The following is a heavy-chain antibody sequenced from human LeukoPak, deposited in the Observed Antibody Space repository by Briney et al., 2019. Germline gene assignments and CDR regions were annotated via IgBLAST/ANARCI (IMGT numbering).Heavy chain of an antibody. J-gene: IGHJ4*02. V-gene: IGHV1-69*13. Sequence: SVKVSCKASGGTFSSYAISWVRQAPGQGLEWMGGIIPIFSTANYAQKFQGRVTITADESTSTAYMELSSLRSEDTAVYYCARFKYDCDSSGYYYDYWGQGTLVTVSS. CDR3: ARFKYDCDSSGYYYDY. CDR1: GGTFSSYA. CDR2: IIPIFSTA. D-gene: IGHD3-22*01.